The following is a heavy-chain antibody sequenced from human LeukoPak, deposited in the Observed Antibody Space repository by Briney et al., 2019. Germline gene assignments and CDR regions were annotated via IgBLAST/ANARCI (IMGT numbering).Heavy chain of an antibody. J-gene: IGHJ4*02. Sequence: ASVKVSCKASGGTFSSYAISWVRQAPGQGLEWMAWINPKSGGTKSAQKFQGRVTVTSDTSTSTAYMELSRLTADDTAVYYCAKGAGGNSFDYWGQGTLVTVSS. CDR1: GGTFSSYA. V-gene: IGHV1-2*02. CDR2: INPKSGGT. D-gene: IGHD4-23*01. CDR3: AKGAGGNSFDY.